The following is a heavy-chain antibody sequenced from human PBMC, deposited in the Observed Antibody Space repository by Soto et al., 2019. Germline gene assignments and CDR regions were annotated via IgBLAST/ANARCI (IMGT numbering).Heavy chain of an antibody. D-gene: IGHD4-17*01. Sequence: PSETLSLTCTVSGGSISSYCWSWIRQPPGKGLEWIGYIYYSGSTNYNPSLKSRVTISVDTSKNQFSLKLSSVTAADTAVYYCARAPPGHDYGDYNWFDPWGQGTLVTVSS. CDR3: ARAPPGHDYGDYNWFDP. V-gene: IGHV4-59*01. J-gene: IGHJ5*02. CDR2: IYYSGST. CDR1: GGSISSYC.